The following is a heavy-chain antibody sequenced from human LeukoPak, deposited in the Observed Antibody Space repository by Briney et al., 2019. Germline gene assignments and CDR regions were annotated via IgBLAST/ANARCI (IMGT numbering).Heavy chain of an antibody. J-gene: IGHJ6*02. CDR1: GFTFSSYS. V-gene: IGHV3-21*01. D-gene: IGHD6-19*01. CDR3: ARSRAGTPRPVYGMDV. Sequence: GGSLRLSCAASGFTFSSYSMNWVRQAPGKGLEWVSSISSSGSYIYYADSVKGRFTISRDNAKNSLYLQMSSLRAEDTAVYYCARSRAGTPRPVYGMDVWGQGTTVTVSS. CDR2: ISSSGSYI.